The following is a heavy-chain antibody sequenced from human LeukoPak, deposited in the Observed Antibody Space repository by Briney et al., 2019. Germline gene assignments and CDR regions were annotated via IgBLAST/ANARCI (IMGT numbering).Heavy chain of an antibody. J-gene: IGHJ3*02. CDR2: ISGSGGST. CDR1: GFTFSDYA. CDR3: ARDSGSYHGAFDI. D-gene: IGHD1-26*01. Sequence: GGSLRLSCAASGFTFSDYAMSWVRQAPGKGLEWVSAISGSGGSTYYADSVKGRFTISRDNSKNTLYLQMNSLRAEDTAVYYCARDSGSYHGAFDIWGQGTMVTVSS. V-gene: IGHV3-23*01.